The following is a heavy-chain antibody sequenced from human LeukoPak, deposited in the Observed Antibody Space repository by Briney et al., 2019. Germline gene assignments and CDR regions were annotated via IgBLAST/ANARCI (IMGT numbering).Heavy chain of an antibody. CDR2: IFYTGET. J-gene: IGHJ4*02. CDR1: PGSIGGFY. D-gene: IGHD2-21*01. Sequence: SETLSLTCSVSPGSIGGFYWSWLRQPPGKGLEWIGYIFYTGETDYYPSLRSRGFISIDASKNQVSLRLTSVTAADTAVYYCARHAAGVELWFEFWGQGTLVTVSS. V-gene: IGHV4-59*08. CDR3: ARHAAGVELWFEF.